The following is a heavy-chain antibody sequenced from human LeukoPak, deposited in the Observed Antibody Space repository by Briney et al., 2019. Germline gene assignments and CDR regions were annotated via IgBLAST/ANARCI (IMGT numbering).Heavy chain of an antibody. CDR3: AKVYGDYLTSYFDY. J-gene: IGHJ4*02. CDR1: GFTFSSYA. CDR2: ISGSGGST. D-gene: IGHD4-17*01. Sequence: GGSLRLSCAASGFTFSSYAMSWVRQVPGKGLEWVSAISGSGGSTYYADSVKGRFTISRDNSKNTLYLQMNSLRAEDTAVYYCAKVYGDYLTSYFDYWGQGTLVTVSS. V-gene: IGHV3-23*01.